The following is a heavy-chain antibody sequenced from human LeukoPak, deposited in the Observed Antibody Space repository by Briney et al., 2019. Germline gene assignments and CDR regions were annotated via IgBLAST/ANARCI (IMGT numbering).Heavy chain of an antibody. J-gene: IGHJ5*02. V-gene: IGHV4-39*01. D-gene: IGHD3-10*01. CDR2: IYYSGST. Sequence: SQTLSLTCTVSGGSISSGGYYWSWIRQPPGKGLEWIGSIYYSGSTYYNPSLKSRVTISVDTSKNQFSLKLSSVTAADTAVYYCARHANLGELSYNWFDPWGQGTLVTVSS. CDR1: GGSISSGGYY. CDR3: ARHANLGELSYNWFDP.